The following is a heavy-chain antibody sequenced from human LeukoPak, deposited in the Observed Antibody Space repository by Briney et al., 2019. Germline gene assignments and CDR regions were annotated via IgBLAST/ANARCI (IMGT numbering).Heavy chain of an antibody. D-gene: IGHD3-22*01. J-gene: IGHJ4*02. V-gene: IGHV1-2*02. CDR2: INPNSGGT. CDR1: GYTFTGYY. Sequence: ASVKVSCKASGYTFTGYYMHWVRQAPGQGLEWMGWINPNSGGTNYAQKFQGRVTMTRDTSIGTAYMELSRLRSDDTAVYYCAREGGYDSSGYYGDYWGQGTLVTVSS. CDR3: AREGGYDSSGYYGDY.